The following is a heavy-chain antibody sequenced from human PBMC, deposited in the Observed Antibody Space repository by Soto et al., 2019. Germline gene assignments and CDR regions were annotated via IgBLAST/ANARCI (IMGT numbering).Heavy chain of an antibody. Sequence: QVQLVESGGGVVQPGRSLRLSCAASGFTFSSYGMHWVRQAPGNGLEWVAVIWYDGSNKYYADSVKGRFTISRDNSKNTLYLQMNSLRAEDTAVYYCARDPSSSWYYYYWGQGTLVTVSS. CDR2: IWYDGSNK. V-gene: IGHV3-33*01. J-gene: IGHJ4*02. CDR3: ARDPSSSWYYYY. D-gene: IGHD6-13*01. CDR1: GFTFSSYG.